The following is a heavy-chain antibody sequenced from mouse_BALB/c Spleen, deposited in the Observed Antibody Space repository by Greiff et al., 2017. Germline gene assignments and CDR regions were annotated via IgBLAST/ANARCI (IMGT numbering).Heavy chain of an antibody. CDR2: ISSGGST. CDR1: GFTFSSYA. Sequence: DVMLVESGGGLVKPGGSLKLSCAASGFTFSSYAMSWVRQTPEKRLEWVASISSGGSTYYPDSVKGRFTISRDNARNILYLQMSSLRSEDTAMYYCARVTTGVYFDYWGQGTTLTVSS. CDR3: ARVTTGVYFDY. D-gene: IGHD1-1*01. V-gene: IGHV5-6-5*01. J-gene: IGHJ2*01.